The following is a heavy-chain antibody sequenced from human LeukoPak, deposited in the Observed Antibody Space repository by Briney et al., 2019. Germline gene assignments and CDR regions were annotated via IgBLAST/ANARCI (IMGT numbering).Heavy chain of an antibody. CDR2: IYYNGST. CDR1: GGSISSYY. Sequence: NASETLSLTCTVSGGSISSYYWSWIRQPPGKGLEWIGYIYYNGSTNYNPSLKSRVTISVDTSKNQFSLNLSSVTAADTAVYYCARALPSYCSSTSFPHQHGWFDPWGQGTLVTVSS. V-gene: IGHV4-59*01. D-gene: IGHD2-2*01. J-gene: IGHJ5*02. CDR3: ARALPSYCSSTSFPHQHGWFDP.